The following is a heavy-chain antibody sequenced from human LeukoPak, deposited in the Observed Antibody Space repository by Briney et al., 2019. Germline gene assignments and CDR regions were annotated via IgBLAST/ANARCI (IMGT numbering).Heavy chain of an antibody. CDR2: IRGKANSYAT. CDR1: GFTFSGSA. V-gene: IGHV3-73*01. J-gene: IGHJ5*02. CDR3: TSIAYCGGDCWPWFDP. D-gene: IGHD2-21*02. Sequence: GGSLRLSCAASGFTFSGSAMHWVRQASGKGLEWVGRIRGKANSYATAYAASVKGRFTISRDDSKNTAYLQMNSLKTEDTAVYYCTSIAYCGGDCWPWFDPWGQGTLVTVSS.